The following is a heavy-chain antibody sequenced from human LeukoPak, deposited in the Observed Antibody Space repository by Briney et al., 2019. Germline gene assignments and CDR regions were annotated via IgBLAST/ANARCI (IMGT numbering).Heavy chain of an antibody. Sequence: GRSLRLSCAASGFTFSSYGMHWVRQAPGKGLEGVAVIWYYGSNKYYADSVKGRFTISRDNSKNTLYLQMNSLRAEDTAVYYCARDIGTTVTNYWFDPWGQGTLVTVSS. J-gene: IGHJ5*02. V-gene: IGHV3-33*01. D-gene: IGHD4-11*01. CDR1: GFTFSSYG. CDR3: ARDIGTTVTNYWFDP. CDR2: IWYYGSNK.